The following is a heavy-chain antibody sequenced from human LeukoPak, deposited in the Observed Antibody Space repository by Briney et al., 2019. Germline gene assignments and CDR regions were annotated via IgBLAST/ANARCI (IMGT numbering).Heavy chain of an antibody. CDR2: ISSNGGST. J-gene: IGHJ4*02. CDR3: AREGWGMRIAAAGKGFDY. D-gene: IGHD6-13*01. Sequence: TGGSLRLSCSASGFTFSSYAMHWVRQAPGKGLEYVSAISSNGGSTYYADSVKGRFTISRDNSKNTLYLQMSSLRAEDTAVYYCAREGWGMRIAAAGKGFDYWGQGTLVTVSS. V-gene: IGHV3-64D*09. CDR1: GFTFSSYA.